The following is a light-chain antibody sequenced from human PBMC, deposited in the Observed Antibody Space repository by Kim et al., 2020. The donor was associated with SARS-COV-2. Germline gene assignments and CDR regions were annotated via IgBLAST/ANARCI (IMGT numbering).Light chain of an antibody. J-gene: IGKJ1*01. CDR3: EKSSNSKM. V-gene: IGKV3-15*01. Sequence: SVCPGERATLACKASKRFSSKLAWYPQKPGQAPRLFISRASTRATCIPDRFSVSGSGTAFTLTVLSLQSEAFAVYICEKSSNSKMFGEGTKVDIK. CDR1: KRFSSK. CDR2: RAS.